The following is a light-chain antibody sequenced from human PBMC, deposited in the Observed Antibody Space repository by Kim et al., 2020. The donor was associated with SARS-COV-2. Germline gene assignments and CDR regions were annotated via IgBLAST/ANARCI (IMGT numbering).Light chain of an antibody. J-gene: IGKJ5*01. CDR3: QQSSCWPPA. CDR2: DAS. CDR1: RGVSTY. V-gene: IGKV3-11*01. Sequence: EIVLTQSPVTLSLSPGERATLSCRASRGVSTYLAWYQQKPGQAPRLLIYDASNRATGIPGRFSGIGSGTDFTLTISSLQPEDFAVYYCQQSSCWPPAFGQGTRLEIK.